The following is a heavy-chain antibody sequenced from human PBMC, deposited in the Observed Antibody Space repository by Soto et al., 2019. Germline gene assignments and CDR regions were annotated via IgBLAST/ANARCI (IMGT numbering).Heavy chain of an antibody. CDR1: GCSISGY. D-gene: IGHD6-13*01. CDR3: ARDHPSSSWFDY. V-gene: IGHV4-59*01. Sequence: SETLSLTCTVSGCSISGYWSWIRQPPGKGLEWIGYISYSGSTNCNPSLKSRVTISVDTSKNQFSLKLRSVTAADTAVYYCARDHPSSSWFDYWGQGTLVTVSS. CDR2: ISYSGST. J-gene: IGHJ4*02.